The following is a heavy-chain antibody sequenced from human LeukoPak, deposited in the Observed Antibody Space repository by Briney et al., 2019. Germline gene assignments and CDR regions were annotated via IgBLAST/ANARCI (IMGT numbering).Heavy chain of an antibody. D-gene: IGHD1-26*01. Sequence: SETLSLTCTVSGDSISSGDYYWSWIRQPAGKGLEWIGRISSSGSTNYNPSLKSRVTISVDTSKNQFSLKLSSVTAADTAVYYCARGGLTWGVGAVDAFDIWGQGTMVTVSS. CDR1: GDSISSGDYY. V-gene: IGHV4-61*02. CDR2: ISSSGST. CDR3: ARGGLTWGVGAVDAFDI. J-gene: IGHJ3*02.